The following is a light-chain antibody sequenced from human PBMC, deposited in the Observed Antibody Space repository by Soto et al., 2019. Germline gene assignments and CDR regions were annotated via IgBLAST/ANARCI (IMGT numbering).Light chain of an antibody. CDR1: QGVSSN. V-gene: IGKV3-15*01. Sequence: EIVMTQSPATLSASPGERATLSCRASQGVSSNLAWYQQKPGQAPRLLMSGASTRANGVPARFCGSGSGTEVTPPTSSLLSEDVAVYYCQQHNNWPPCTFGQGTKVEIK. CDR3: QQHNNWPPCT. J-gene: IGKJ1*01. CDR2: GAS.